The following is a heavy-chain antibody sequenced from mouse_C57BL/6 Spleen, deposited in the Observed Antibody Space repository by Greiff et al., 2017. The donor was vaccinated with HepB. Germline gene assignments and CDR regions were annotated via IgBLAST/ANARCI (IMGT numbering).Heavy chain of an antibody. V-gene: IGHV1-82*01. CDR2: IYPGDGDT. CDR3: AGTGPGAMDY. J-gene: IGHJ4*01. Sequence: VQLQQSGPELVKPGASVKISCKASGYAFSSSWMNWVKQRPGKGLEWIGRIYPGDGDTNYNGKFKGKATLTADKSSSTAYMQLSSLTSEDSAVYFCAGTGPGAMDYWGQGTSVTVSS. CDR1: GYAFSSSW. D-gene: IGHD4-1*01.